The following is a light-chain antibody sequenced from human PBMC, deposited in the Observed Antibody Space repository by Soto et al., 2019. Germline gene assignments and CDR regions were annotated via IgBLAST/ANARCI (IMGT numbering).Light chain of an antibody. CDR2: WAS. CDR1: QSVLYSSNNKTY. J-gene: IGKJ4*01. Sequence: DIVMTQSADSLAVSLGERATINCKSSQSVLYSSNNKTYLAWYQQKPGQPPMLLIYWASIRESGVPDRFSGSGSGTDLTFTISSLQAEVVAVYYCKNNDSFPPSRTFGGRSKVEVK. V-gene: IGKV4-1*01. CDR3: KNNDSFPPSRT.